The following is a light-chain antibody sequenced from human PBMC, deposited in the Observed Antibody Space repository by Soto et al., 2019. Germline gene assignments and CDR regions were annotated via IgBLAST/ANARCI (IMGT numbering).Light chain of an antibody. J-gene: IGKJ5*01. CDR1: QGITNR. CDR3: QQANSCPIT. V-gene: IGKV1D-12*01. Sequence: DIQMTQSPSSVSASVGDRVTITCRASQGITNRLAWYQQKPGKAPKLLIYEASSLQSGVPSRISGSGCGTEFTLTISSLQPEDFATYYCQQANSCPITFGQGTRVEIK. CDR2: EAS.